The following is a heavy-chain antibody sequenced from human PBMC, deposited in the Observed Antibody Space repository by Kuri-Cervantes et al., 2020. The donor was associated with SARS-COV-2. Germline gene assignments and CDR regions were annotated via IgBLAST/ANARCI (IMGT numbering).Heavy chain of an antibody. V-gene: IGHV3-23*01. CDR3: AKREQYSSSWGDVDY. CDR2: ISGSGGST. J-gene: IGHJ4*02. D-gene: IGHD6-13*01. Sequence: GESLKISCAASGFTFSSYAMSWVRQAPGKGLERVSAISGSGGSTYYADSVKGRFTIPRDNSRNTLYLQMNSLRAEDTAVYYCAKREQYSSSWGDVDYWGQGTLVTVSS. CDR1: GFTFSSYA.